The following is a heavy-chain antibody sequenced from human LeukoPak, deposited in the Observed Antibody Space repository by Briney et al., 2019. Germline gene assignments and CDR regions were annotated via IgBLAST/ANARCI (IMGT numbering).Heavy chain of an antibody. J-gene: IGHJ3*02. Sequence: GGSLRLSCAASGFTFGSYGMHWVRQPPGKGLEWVAVISYDGSNKYYADSVKGRFTISRDNSKNTLYLQMNSLRAEDTAVYYCAKLGYCSSTSCSKAFDIWGQGTMVTVSS. CDR1: GFTFGSYG. V-gene: IGHV3-30*18. CDR3: AKLGYCSSTSCSKAFDI. D-gene: IGHD2-2*01. CDR2: ISYDGSNK.